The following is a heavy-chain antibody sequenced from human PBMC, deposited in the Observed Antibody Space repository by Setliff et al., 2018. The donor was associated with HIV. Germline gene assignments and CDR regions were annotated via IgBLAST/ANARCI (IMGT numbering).Heavy chain of an antibody. CDR2: VNWHGSNT. CDR3: ARENNRGWHWLDPFDY. Sequence: GESLKISCSASGFTFDDYGMSWVRQAPGKGLEWISGVNWHGSNTGYADSVKGRFTISRDNARNSLYLQMNSLRAEDTALYYCARENNRGWHWLDPFDYWGQGTLVTVSS. D-gene: IGHD6-19*01. CDR1: GFTFDDYG. V-gene: IGHV3-20*04. J-gene: IGHJ4*02.